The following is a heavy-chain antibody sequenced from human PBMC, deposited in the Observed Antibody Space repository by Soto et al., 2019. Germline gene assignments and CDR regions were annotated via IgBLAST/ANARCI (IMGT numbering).Heavy chain of an antibody. D-gene: IGHD4-4*01. CDR2: ISSSGSTI. J-gene: IGHJ6*04. CDR1: GFTFSDYY. V-gene: IGHV3-11*01. CDR3: ATLTVTPALDV. Sequence: GGSLRLSCAASGFTFSDYYMSWIRQAPGKGLEWVSYISSSGSTIYYADSVKGRFTISRDNAKNSLYLQMNSLRAEDTAVYYCATLTVTPALDVWGKGTTVTVSS.